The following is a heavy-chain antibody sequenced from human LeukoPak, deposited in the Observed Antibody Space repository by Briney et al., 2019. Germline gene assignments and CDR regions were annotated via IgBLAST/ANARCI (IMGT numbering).Heavy chain of an antibody. CDR2: ICSSSSYI. V-gene: IGHV3-21*01. CDR1: GFTFSSYS. J-gene: IGHJ6*02. D-gene: IGHD3-22*01. CDR3: TREAIFHYYDGGAGMDV. Sequence: PGGSLRLSCAASGFTFSSYSMNWVRQAPGKGLEWVSFICSSSSYIYYADSVKGRFTISRDNSKNTLYLQMNSLRAEDTAVYYCTREAIFHYYDGGAGMDVWGQGTTVTVSS.